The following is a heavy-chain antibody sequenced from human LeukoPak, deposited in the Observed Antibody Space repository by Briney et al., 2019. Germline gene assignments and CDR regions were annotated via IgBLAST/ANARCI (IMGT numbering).Heavy chain of an antibody. CDR1: SGSFSGYY. V-gene: IGHV4-34*01. J-gene: IGHJ4*02. D-gene: IGHD2-15*01. Sequence: SETLSLTCAVCSGSFSGYYWSWIRQPPGKGLEWIGEINDSGSVNCNPSLKYRVTLSVDTSKNQFSLRLSSVAAADTAVYYCARRLVDSGASQVSDDWGQGTLVTVSS. CDR2: INDSGSV. CDR3: ARRLVDSGASQVSDD.